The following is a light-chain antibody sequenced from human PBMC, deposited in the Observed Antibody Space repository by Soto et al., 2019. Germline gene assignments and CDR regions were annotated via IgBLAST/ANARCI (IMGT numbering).Light chain of an antibody. CDR3: SSYTSSTSLV. V-gene: IGLV2-14*03. CDR1: SSDIVYSF. Sequence: QSVLTQPASVSGSPGQSITISCTGSSSDIVYSFVSWYQQHPGKAPKLIIYGVINRTSGVSNRFSGSKSDNTASLTISGLQAEDEADYYCSSYTSSTSLVFGGGTKLTVL. J-gene: IGLJ2*01. CDR2: GVI.